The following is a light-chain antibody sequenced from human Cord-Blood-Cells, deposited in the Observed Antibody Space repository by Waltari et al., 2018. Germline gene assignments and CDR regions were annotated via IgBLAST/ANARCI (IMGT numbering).Light chain of an antibody. CDR2: EGS. V-gene: IGLV2-23*01. J-gene: IGLJ1*01. CDR1: SSAVGSYNL. CDR3: CSYAGSSTYV. Sequence: QSALTQPASVAGSPGQSNTISCTGTSSAVGSYNLVSWYQQHPGKAPKLMIYEGSKRPSGVANRCSGSKSGNTASLTSSGLQAEDEADYYCCSYAGSSTYVFGTGTKVTVL.